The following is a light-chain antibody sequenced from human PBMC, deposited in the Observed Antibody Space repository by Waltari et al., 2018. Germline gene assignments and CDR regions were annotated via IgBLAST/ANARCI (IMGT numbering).Light chain of an antibody. Sequence: EIAMTQSPATLSVSPGERATLSCRASHSVSSNLAWYQQKPGQAPRLLIYGASTRATGIPARVSGSGSGTEFTLTISSLQSEDFAVYYCQQYNNWPPSWTFGQGTKVEIK. CDR2: GAS. J-gene: IGKJ1*01. CDR3: QQYNNWPPSWT. CDR1: HSVSSN. V-gene: IGKV3-15*01.